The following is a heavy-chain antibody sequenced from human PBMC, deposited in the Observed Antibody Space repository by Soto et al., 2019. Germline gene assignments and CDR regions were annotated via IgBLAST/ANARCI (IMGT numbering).Heavy chain of an antibody. D-gene: IGHD4-17*01. CDR2: INPSGGST. CDR3: ARGRDYGDYWPGDRYFDL. V-gene: IGHV1-46*03. CDR1: GYTFTSYY. Sequence: ASVKVSCKASGYTFTSYYMHWLRQAPGQGLEWMGIINPSGGSTSYARKFQGRVTMTRDMSTSTVYMELSSLRSEDTAVYYCARGRDYGDYWPGDRYFDLWRRGTLDTVSS. J-gene: IGHJ2*01.